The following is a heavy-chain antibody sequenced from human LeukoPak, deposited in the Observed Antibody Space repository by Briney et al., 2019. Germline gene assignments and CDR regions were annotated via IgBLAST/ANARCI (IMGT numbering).Heavy chain of an antibody. Sequence: GRSLRLSCAASGFTFSSYAMHWVRQAPGKGLEWVAVISYDGSNKYYADSVKGRFTISRDNSKNTLYLQMNSLRAEDTAVYYCAKGWVFAYGGEDYWGQGTLVTVSS. D-gene: IGHD4-23*01. CDR2: ISYDGSNK. J-gene: IGHJ4*02. V-gene: IGHV3-30-3*01. CDR3: AKGWVFAYGGEDY. CDR1: GFTFSSYA.